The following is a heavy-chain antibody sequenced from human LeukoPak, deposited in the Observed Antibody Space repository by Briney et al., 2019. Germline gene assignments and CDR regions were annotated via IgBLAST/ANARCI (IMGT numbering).Heavy chain of an antibody. V-gene: IGHV3-74*01. D-gene: IGHD2-15*01. J-gene: IGHJ4*02. CDR1: GFTFSTHS. CDR3: AKVLGGLWPGIDY. Sequence: RGPLRLSCTASGFTFSTHSMHWVRQAPGKGPVWVSRINSDGSSTRYADSVTGRFTISRDNAKNTVYLQMNSLRAEDTAVYYCAKVLGGLWPGIDYWGQGTVVTVSS. CDR2: INSDGSST.